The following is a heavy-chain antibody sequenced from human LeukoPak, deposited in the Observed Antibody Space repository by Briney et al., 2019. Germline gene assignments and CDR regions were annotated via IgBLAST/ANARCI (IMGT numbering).Heavy chain of an antibody. J-gene: IGHJ3*02. V-gene: IGHV1-69*02. CDR1: GGTFSSYT. CDR2: IIPILGIA. CDR3: ASGRGHFDWLFYAFDI. Sequence: ASVKVSCKASGGTFSSYTISWVRQAPGQGLEWMGRIIPILGIANYAQKFQGRVTITADKSTSTAYMELSSLRSEDTAVYYCASGRGHFDWLFYAFDIWGQGTMVTVSS. D-gene: IGHD3-9*01.